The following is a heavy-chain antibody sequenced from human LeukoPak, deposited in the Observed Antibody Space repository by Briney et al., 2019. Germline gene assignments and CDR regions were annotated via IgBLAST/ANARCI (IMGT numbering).Heavy chain of an antibody. CDR2: IWYDGSKA. Sequence: GGSLILSFEVSGFTFSSYGMHWVRQAPGKGLEWVAIIWYDGSKAEYADSVKGRFTISRADSKNTLHLQMNSLRVEDTAVYYCGREASGHYCDLWGQGTLVTVSS. CDR1: GFTFSSYG. D-gene: IGHD3-3*01. J-gene: IGHJ5*02. V-gene: IGHV3-33*01. CDR3: GREASGHYCDL.